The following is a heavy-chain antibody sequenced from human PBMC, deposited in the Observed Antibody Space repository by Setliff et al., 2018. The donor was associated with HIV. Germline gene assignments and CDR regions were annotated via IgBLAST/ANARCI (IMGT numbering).Heavy chain of an antibody. CDR3: AKDLLFGITAHMELIRPRFDDTAVYYCARAHYLVAETRNWFDP. J-gene: IGHJ5*02. CDR1: GFTFSSYW. V-gene: IGHV3-74*01. CDR2: INGDGSST. D-gene: IGHD6-13*01. Sequence: HPGGSLRLSCAASGFTFSSYWMHWVRQAPGKGLVWVSRINGDGSSTTYADSVKGRFTISRDNAKNTLYLQMNSLRPEDTALYYCAKDLLFGITAHMELIRPRFDDTAVYYCARAHYLVAETRNWFDPWGQGTLVTVSS.